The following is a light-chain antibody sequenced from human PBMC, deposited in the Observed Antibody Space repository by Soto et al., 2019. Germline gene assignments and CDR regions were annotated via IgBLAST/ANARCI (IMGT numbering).Light chain of an antibody. Sequence: AILITQSPSSLSASVGDRVTITCRASQGIRNDLAWYQQKPGKAPKLLIYEASTLQSGVPSRFSGSGSGTDFTLTISSLQPEDFATYYCQQSYSILITFGQGTRLEIK. J-gene: IGKJ5*01. V-gene: IGKV1-6*01. CDR1: QGIRND. CDR2: EAS. CDR3: QQSYSILIT.